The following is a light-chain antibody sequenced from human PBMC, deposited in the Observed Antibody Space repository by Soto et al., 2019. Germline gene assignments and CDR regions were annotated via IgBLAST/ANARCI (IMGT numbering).Light chain of an antibody. CDR1: SSDVGAYNY. V-gene: IGLV2-14*03. J-gene: IGLJ3*02. Sequence: QSALTQPASVSGSPGQSITISCTGTSSDVGAYNYVSWCQHHPGKAPKLIIYDVNNRPSGVSNRFSDSKSGNTASLTISGLQADDEAYYYCTSYTTSSTGVFGGGTKLTVL. CDR3: TSYTTSSTGV. CDR2: DVN.